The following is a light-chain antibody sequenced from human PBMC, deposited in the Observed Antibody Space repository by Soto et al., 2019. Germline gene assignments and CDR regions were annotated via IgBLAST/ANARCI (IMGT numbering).Light chain of an antibody. Sequence: DIQMTQSPSSLSASRGDRVIITCQASQAISNYLNWYQQKPGKAPKLLIYDATHLQTGVASRFRGGASGTDFTLTISSLQPEDIATYYCQQFDSLPFTFGQGTRLEIK. CDR2: DAT. J-gene: IGKJ5*01. CDR1: QAISNY. CDR3: QQFDSLPFT. V-gene: IGKV1-33*01.